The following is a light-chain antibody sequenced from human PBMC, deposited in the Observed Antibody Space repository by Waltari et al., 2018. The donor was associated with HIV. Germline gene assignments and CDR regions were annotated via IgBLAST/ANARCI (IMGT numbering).Light chain of an antibody. CDR1: SSNTGSNY. Sequence: SVLTQPPSASGTPGQRVTISCSGSSSNTGSNYVFWYQQLPGTAPRLLMHRHNHRPSGVPDRFSDSTSGTSASLAISGLRSEDEADYYCATWDDSLSGVLFGGGTKLTVL. CDR2: RHN. J-gene: IGLJ2*01. V-gene: IGLV1-47*01. CDR3: ATWDDSLSGVL.